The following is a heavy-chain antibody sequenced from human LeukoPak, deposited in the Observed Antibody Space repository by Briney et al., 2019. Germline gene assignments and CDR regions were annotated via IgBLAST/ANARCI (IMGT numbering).Heavy chain of an antibody. Sequence: TGGSLRLSCAASGFTVITNDMTWVRQAPGKGLEWVSVLYSDDNTKYADSRQGRFTNSRDNSKNTLYLEMNSLSPDDKAVYYCARGVEPLAANTLAYWGQGTLVTVSS. CDR1: GFTVITND. V-gene: IGHV3-53*01. J-gene: IGHJ4*02. CDR3: ARGVEPLAANTLAY. CDR2: LYSDDNT. D-gene: IGHD1-14*01.